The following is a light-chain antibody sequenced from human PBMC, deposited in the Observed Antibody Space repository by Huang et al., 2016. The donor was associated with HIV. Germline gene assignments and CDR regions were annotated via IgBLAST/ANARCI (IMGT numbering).Light chain of an antibody. CDR2: GAS. CDR3: QQYHNWPPWT. CDR1: LSVSNN. V-gene: IGKV3-15*01. Sequence: EIVMTQSPATLSVSPGERATLSCRASLSVSNNLAWYQQKPGQAPRLLIHGASTRATGVPARFRGSGSGTEFTLTISSLQSEDFAVYYCQQYHNWPPWTFGQGTKVEIK. J-gene: IGKJ1*01.